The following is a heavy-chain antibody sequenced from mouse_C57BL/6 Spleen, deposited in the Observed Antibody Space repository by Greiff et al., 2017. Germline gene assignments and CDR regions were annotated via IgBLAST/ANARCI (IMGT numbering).Heavy chain of an antibody. Sequence: EVKLMESEGGLVQPGSSMKLSCTASGFTFSDYYMAWVRQVPEKGLEWVANINYDGSSTYYLDSLKSRFIISRDNAKNILYLQMSSLKSEDTATYYCARDGTGKDYFDYWGQGTTLTVSS. V-gene: IGHV5-16*01. CDR2: INYDGSST. CDR1: GFTFSDYY. D-gene: IGHD4-1*01. J-gene: IGHJ2*01. CDR3: ARDGTGKDYFDY.